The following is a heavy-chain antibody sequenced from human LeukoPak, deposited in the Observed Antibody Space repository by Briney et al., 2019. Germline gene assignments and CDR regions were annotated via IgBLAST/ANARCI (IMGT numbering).Heavy chain of an antibody. CDR2: ISGSGGST. J-gene: IGHJ6*02. CDR3: APVQSYYYYYGMDV. CDR1: GFTFRSYA. V-gene: IGHV3-23*01. D-gene: IGHD4-11*01. Sequence: GGSLRLSCAASGFTFRSYAMSWVRQAPGEGLEWVSAISGSGGSTYYADSVKGRFTISRDNSKNTLYLQMNSLRAEDTAVYYCAPVQSYYYYYGMDVWGQGTTVTVSS.